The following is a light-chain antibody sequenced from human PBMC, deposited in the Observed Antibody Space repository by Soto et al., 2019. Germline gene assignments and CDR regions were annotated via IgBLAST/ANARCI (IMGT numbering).Light chain of an antibody. CDR1: SSDVGGYNY. CDR3: SSYAGSNISVV. CDR2: EVS. J-gene: IGLJ2*01. Sequence: QSALTQPPSASGSPGQSVTISCTGTSSDVGGYNYVSWYQQHPGKAPKLMIYEVSKRPSGVPDRFSGSKSGNTASLTVSGLQAEDEADYYGSSYAGSNISVVFVGGTTVTVL. V-gene: IGLV2-8*01.